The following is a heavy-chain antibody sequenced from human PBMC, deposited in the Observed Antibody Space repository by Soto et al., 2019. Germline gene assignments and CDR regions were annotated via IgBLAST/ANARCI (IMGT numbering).Heavy chain of an antibody. J-gene: IGHJ6*02. CDR2: VYFSGST. D-gene: IGHD5-12*01. CDR3: TRDPDIGHRGYGQCNV. CDR1: GGSISSYY. Sequence: SETLSLTCTISGGSISSYYWSLIRQTPGKGLEWIGYVYFSGSTNYNPSLKSRVLISIDTSRNQFSLKLNSVTAADTAVYSCTRDPDIGHRGYGQCNVWGQGTPVTVSS. V-gene: IGHV4-59*01.